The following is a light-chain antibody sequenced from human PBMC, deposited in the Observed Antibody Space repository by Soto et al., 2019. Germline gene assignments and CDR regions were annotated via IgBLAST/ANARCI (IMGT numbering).Light chain of an antibody. CDR2: EVS. CDR1: SSDVGRYKL. J-gene: IGLJ7*01. V-gene: IGLV2-23*02. Sequence: QSALTHPASVSGSTGQSITISCTGTSSDVGRYKLVSWYQQHPGKAPKLMISEVSKRPSGISDRFSGSKSGSTASLTIAGLQAEDEADYYCCSYAGTSTHTVFGGGTQLTVL. CDR3: CSYAGTSTHTV.